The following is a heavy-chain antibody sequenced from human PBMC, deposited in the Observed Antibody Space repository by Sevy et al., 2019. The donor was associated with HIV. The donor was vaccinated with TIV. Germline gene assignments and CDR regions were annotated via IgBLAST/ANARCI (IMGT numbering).Heavy chain of an antibody. V-gene: IGHV3-30*18. CDR3: AKRGGHDTSGYVSYYYYGMDV. CDR1: VFSFRNYG. CDR2: ISFDGDTK. D-gene: IGHD3-22*01. Sequence: GGSLRLSCAASVFSFRNYGTHWVRQAPGKGLEWLALISFDGDTKYYGDSVKGRFTISRDNSKNTLYLQMNSLRVEDTAVYYCAKRGGHDTSGYVSYYYYGMDVWGQGTTVTVSS. J-gene: IGHJ6*02.